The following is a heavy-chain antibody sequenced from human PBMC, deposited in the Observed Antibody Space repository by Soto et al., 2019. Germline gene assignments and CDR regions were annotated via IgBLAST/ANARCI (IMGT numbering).Heavy chain of an antibody. CDR3: ARDHIAVVGYYYYGMDV. V-gene: IGHV1-69*01. J-gene: IGHJ6*02. CDR1: GGTFSSYA. D-gene: IGHD6-19*01. Sequence: QVQLVQSGAEVKKPGSSVKVSCKASGGTFSSYAISWVRQAPGQGLEWMGGIIPIFGTANYAQKFQGRVTITADESTSTAYMALSSLRSEDTAVYYCARDHIAVVGYYYYGMDVWGQGTTVTVSS. CDR2: IIPIFGTA.